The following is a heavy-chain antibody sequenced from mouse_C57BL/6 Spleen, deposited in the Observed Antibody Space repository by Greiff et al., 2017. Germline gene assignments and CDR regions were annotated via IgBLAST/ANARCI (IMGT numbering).Heavy chain of an antibody. J-gene: IGHJ2*01. CDR3: ARHRTVGYFDY. D-gene: IGHD1-1*01. Sequence: EVKLEESGGGLVQPGGSLKLSCAASGFTFSDYYMYWVRQTPEKRLEWVAYISNGGGSTYYPDTVKGRFTISRDNAKNTLYLQMSRLKSEDTAMYYCARHRTVGYFDYWGQGTTLTVSS. CDR1: GFTFSDYY. V-gene: IGHV5-12*01. CDR2: ISNGGGST.